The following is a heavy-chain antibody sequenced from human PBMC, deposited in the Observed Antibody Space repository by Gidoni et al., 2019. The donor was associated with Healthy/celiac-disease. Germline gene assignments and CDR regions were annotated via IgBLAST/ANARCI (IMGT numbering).Heavy chain of an antibody. V-gene: IGHV4-31*03. CDR1: GGSISSGGYY. CDR3: ARGQTVQLWLEVRAHFDY. D-gene: IGHD5-18*01. Sequence: QVQLQESGPGLVKPSQTLSLTCTVSGGSISSGGYYWSWIRQHPGKGLEWIGYIYYSGSTYYNPSLKSRVTISVDTSKNQFSLKLSSVTAADTAVYYCARGQTVQLWLEVRAHFDYWGQGTLVTVSS. J-gene: IGHJ4*02. CDR2: IYYSGST.